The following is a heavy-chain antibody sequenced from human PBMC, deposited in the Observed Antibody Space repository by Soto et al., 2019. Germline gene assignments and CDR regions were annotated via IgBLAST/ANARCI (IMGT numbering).Heavy chain of an antibody. V-gene: IGHV3-11*03. J-gene: IGHJ4*02. CDR1: RFTFSDYY. CDR3: TRSDYDTSGYTDY. CDR2: ISSNGKYR. Sequence: GGSLRLSCAASRFTFSDYYMTWIRQAPGKGLEWVSYISSNGKYRGYADSVKGRFTISRDNAENSLYLQMNSLRAEDTAVYYCTRSDYDTSGYTDYWGQGTLVTVS. D-gene: IGHD3-22*01.